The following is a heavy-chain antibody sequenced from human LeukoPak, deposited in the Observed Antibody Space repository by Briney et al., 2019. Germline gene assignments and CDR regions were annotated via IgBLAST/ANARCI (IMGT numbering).Heavy chain of an antibody. CDR2: ISSSSSTI. CDR3: ARDLFSSSWYYGMDV. V-gene: IGHV3-48*04. CDR1: GFTFSSYW. J-gene: IGHJ6*02. Sequence: GGSLRLSCAASGFTFSSYWMSWVRQAPGKGLEWVSYISSSSSTIYYADSVKGRFTISRDNAKNSLYLQMNSLRAEDTAVYYCARDLFSSSWYYGMDVWGQGTTVTVSS. D-gene: IGHD6-13*01.